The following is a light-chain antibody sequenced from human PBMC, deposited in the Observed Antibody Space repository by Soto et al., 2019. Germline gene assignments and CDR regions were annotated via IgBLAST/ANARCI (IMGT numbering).Light chain of an antibody. J-gene: IGKJ2*01. CDR1: QSVSSY. V-gene: IGKV3-11*01. CDR2: DAS. Sequence: EIVLTQSPATLSLSPGERATLSCRASQSVSSYLAWYQQKPGQAPRRLIYDASNRATGIPARFSGSGSGTDFTLTISSREPEDFAVYYCQQRSNWPMYTFGQGTKLEIK. CDR3: QQRSNWPMYT.